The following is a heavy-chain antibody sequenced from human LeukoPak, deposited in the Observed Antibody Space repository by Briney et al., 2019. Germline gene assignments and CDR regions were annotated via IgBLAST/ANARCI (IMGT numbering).Heavy chain of an antibody. J-gene: IGHJ4*02. CDR3: AKDCSGGSCYSS. Sequence: GGSLRLSCAASGFTFSSYGMSWVRQAPGKGLEWVSAISSSGGSTYYADSVKGRFTISRDNSKNTLYLQMNSLRAEDTAVYYCAKDCSGGSCYSSWGQGTLVTVSS. CDR1: GFTFSSYG. CDR2: ISSSGGST. D-gene: IGHD2-15*01. V-gene: IGHV3-23*01.